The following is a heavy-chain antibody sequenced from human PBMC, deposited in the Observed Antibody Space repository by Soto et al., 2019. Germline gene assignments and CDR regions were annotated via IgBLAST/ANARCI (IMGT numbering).Heavy chain of an antibody. Sequence: QVQLVESGGGVVQPGRSLRLSCAASGFTFSSYGMHWVRQAPGKGLEWVAIISYDGINKYYANSVKGRFTISRDNSKNTLYLQMNSLRADDTAVYYCAKSMDNWTAGFVDYWGQGTLVTVSS. J-gene: IGHJ4*02. V-gene: IGHV3-30*18. CDR1: GFTFSSYG. CDR3: AKSMDNWTAGFVDY. D-gene: IGHD1-1*01. CDR2: ISYDGINK.